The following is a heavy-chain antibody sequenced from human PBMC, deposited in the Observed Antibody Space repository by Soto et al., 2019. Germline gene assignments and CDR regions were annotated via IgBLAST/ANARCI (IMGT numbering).Heavy chain of an antibody. CDR2: IIPILGIA. Sequence: QVQLVQSGAEVKKPGSSVKVSCKASGGTFSSYTISWVRQAPGQGLEWMGRIIPILGIANYAQKFQGRVTITADKSTSTAYMELSSLRSEDTAVYYCAGGGSEGYCSGGSCYVYWGQGALVAVSS. J-gene: IGHJ4*02. V-gene: IGHV1-69*02. CDR1: GGTFSSYT. CDR3: AGGGSEGYCSGGSCYVY. D-gene: IGHD2-15*01.